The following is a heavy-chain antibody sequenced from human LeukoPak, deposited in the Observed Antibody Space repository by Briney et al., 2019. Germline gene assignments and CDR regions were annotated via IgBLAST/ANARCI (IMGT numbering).Heavy chain of an antibody. CDR1: GYSISSGYY. J-gene: IGHJ5*02. CDR2: IYHSGST. CDR3: AGLLAAVGTRWFDP. D-gene: IGHD6-13*01. V-gene: IGHV4-38-2*02. Sequence: PSETLSLTCTVSGYSISSGYYWGWIRQPPGKGLEWIGSIYHSGSTYYNPSLKSRVTISVDKSKNQFSLKLSSVTAADTAVYYCAGLLAAVGTRWFDPWGQGTLVTVSS.